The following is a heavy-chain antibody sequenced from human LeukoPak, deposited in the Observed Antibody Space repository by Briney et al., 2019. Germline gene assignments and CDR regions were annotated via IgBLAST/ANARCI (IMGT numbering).Heavy chain of an antibody. V-gene: IGHV1-2*02. CDR3: AREDAYDNSGYYRDY. D-gene: IGHD3-22*01. CDR1: GYTFTGYY. CDR2: INPNSGGT. J-gene: IGHJ4*02. Sequence: ASVKVSCKASGYTFTGYYMHWVRQAPGQGLEWMGWINPNSGGTNYAQKFQGRVTMTRDTSISTAYMELSRLRSDDTAVYYCAREDAYDNSGYYRDYWGQGTLVTVSS.